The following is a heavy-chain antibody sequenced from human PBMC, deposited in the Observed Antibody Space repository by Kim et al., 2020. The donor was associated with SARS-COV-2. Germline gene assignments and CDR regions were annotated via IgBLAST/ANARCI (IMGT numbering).Heavy chain of an antibody. Sequence: SETLSLTCAVYGGSFSGYYWSWIRQPPGKGLEWIGEINHSGSTNYNPSLKSRVTISVDTSKNQFSLKLSSVTAADTAVYYCARGPLRYCSGGSCYGGSYWGQGTLVTVSS. D-gene: IGHD2-15*01. CDR3: ARGPLRYCSGGSCYGGSY. CDR1: GGSFSGYY. V-gene: IGHV4-34*01. J-gene: IGHJ4*02. CDR2: INHSGST.